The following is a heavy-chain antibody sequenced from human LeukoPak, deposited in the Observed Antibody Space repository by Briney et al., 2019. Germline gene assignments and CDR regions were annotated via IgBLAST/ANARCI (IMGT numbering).Heavy chain of an antibody. D-gene: IGHD6-19*01. CDR1: GFTFDDYA. CDR3: AREISGWSGAFHI. V-gene: IGHV3-9*01. CDR2: ISWNSGSI. J-gene: IGHJ3*02. Sequence: PGGSLRLSCAASGFTFDDYAMHWVRQAPGKGLEWVSGISWNSGSIGYADSVKGRFTISRDNAKNSLYLQMNSLRAEDAAVYYCAREISGWSGAFHIWGQGTVVTVSS.